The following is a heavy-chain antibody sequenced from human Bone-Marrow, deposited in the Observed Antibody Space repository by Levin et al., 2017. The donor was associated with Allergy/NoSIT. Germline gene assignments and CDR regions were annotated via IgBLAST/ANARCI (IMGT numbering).Heavy chain of an antibody. Sequence: RASVKVSCKASGYTFTSYDINWVRQATGQGLEWMGWMNPNSGNTGYAQKFQGRVTMTRNTSISTAYMELSSLRSEDTAVYYCARRRFCGRYAFDIWGQGTMVTVSS. V-gene: IGHV1-8*01. D-gene: IGHD2-21*01. CDR2: MNPNSGNT. CDR3: ARRRFCGRYAFDI. J-gene: IGHJ3*02. CDR1: GYTFTSYD.